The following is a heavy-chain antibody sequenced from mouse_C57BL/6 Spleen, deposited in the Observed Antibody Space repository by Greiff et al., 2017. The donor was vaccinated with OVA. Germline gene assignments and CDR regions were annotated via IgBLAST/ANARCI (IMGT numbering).Heavy chain of an antibody. CDR2: IRNKANGYTT. V-gene: IGHV7-3*01. Sequence: EVKLVESGGGLVQPGGSLSLSCAASGFTFTDYYMSWVRQPPGKALEWLGFIRNKANGYTTEYSASVKGRFTISRDNSQSILYLQMNALRAEDSATYYCARTSSSGFFDYWGQGTTLTVSS. CDR3: ARTSSSGFFDY. J-gene: IGHJ2*01. D-gene: IGHD3-2*02. CDR1: GFTFTDYY.